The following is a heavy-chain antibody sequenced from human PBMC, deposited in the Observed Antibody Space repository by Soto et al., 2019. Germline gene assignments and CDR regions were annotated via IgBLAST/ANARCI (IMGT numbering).Heavy chain of an antibody. V-gene: IGHV3-48*03. D-gene: IGHD2-2*03. CDR3: ASGYPKVGEGPPFDY. CDR2: ISSSGSTI. Sequence: GGSLRLSCAASGFTFSSYEMNWVRQAPGKGLEWVSYISSSGSTIYYADSVKGRFTISRDNAKNSLYLQMNSLRAEDTAVYYCASGYPKVGEGPPFDYRRQGTMVTVSS. J-gene: IGHJ4*02. CDR1: GFTFSSYE.